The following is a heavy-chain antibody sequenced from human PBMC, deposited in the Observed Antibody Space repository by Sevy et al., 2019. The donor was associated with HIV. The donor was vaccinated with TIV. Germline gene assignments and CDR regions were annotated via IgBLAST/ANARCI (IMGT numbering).Heavy chain of an antibody. CDR2: ISAHNGDT. CDR1: GYSFTRYG. D-gene: IGHD2-15*01. J-gene: IGHJ4*02. V-gene: IGHV1-18*01. CDR3: ARDYCSGGSCYGALAY. Sequence: ASVKVSYKASGYSFTRYGISWVRQAPGQGLEWMGWISAHNGDTNYAQKFQGRITMTTDTSTSTAYMELRSLRSDDTAVYYCARDYCSGGSCYGALAYWGQGTLVTVSS.